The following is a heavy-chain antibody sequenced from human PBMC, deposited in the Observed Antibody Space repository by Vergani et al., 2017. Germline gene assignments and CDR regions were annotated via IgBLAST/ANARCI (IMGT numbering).Heavy chain of an antibody. J-gene: IGHJ5*02. V-gene: IGHV5-51*01. CDR1: GYSFISYW. Sequence: EVQLVQSGAEVKKPGESLKISCEGSGYSFISYWIGWVRQMPGKGLEWMGSIYPGDSDTRYSPSFQGQVTISADKSISTAYLQWSSLRASDTAMYYCAKTRDFSSLYSSYNWFDPWGQGTQVTVSS. CDR2: IYPGDSDT. CDR3: AKTRDFSSLYSSYNWFDP. D-gene: IGHD3-3*01.